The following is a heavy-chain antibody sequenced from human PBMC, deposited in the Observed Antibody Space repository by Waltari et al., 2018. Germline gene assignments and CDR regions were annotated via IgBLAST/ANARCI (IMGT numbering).Heavy chain of an antibody. Sequence: QVQLQESGPGLVKPSETLSRTCPVSGSSISIGYYWGWIRQPPGEGLEGIEGIHHSGANDYNLSLKRRFTVSVATPKKECSLKLSSGTAADTAVDYCARDYGDYISSDDFDIWGQGTMVTVSS. CDR1: GSSISIGYY. CDR2: IHHSGAN. D-gene: IGHD4-17*01. CDR3: ARDYGDYISSDDFDI. V-gene: IGHV4-38-2*02. J-gene: IGHJ3*02.